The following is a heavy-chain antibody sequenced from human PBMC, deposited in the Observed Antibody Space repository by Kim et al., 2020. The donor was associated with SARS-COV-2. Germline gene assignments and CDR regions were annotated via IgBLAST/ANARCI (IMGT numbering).Heavy chain of an antibody. D-gene: IGHD4-17*01. CDR3: ARDPPYDYGDYVYGMDV. Sequence: GGSLRLSCTASGFSVSSNYMSWVRQAPGKGLEWVSVMYTGGSTYYADSVKGRFTISRDNSRNRLYLRMNSLRAEDTAVYYCARDPPYDYGDYVYGMDVWGQGTTVKVSS. J-gene: IGHJ6*02. CDR2: MYTGGST. CDR1: GFSVSSNY. V-gene: IGHV3-53*01.